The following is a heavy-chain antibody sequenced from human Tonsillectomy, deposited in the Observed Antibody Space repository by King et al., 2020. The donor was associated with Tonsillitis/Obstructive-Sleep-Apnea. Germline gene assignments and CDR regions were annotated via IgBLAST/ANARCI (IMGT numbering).Heavy chain of an antibody. CDR3: ARQDITIFGVVIDY. V-gene: IGHV4-59*08. CDR2: IYYSGST. D-gene: IGHD3-3*01. Sequence: VQLQESGPGLVKPSETLSLTCTVSGGPISSYYWSWIRQPPGKGLEWIGYIYYSGSTNYNPSLKSRVTISVDTSKNQFSLKLSSVTAADTAVYYCARQDITIFGVVIDYWGQGTLVTVSS. CDR1: GGPISSYY. J-gene: IGHJ4*02.